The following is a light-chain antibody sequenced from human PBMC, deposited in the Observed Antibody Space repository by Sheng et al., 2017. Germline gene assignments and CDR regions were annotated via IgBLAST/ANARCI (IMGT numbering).Light chain of an antibody. Sequence: DIVMTQSPDSLAVSLGERATINCKSSQSVLYSSNNKNYLAWYQQKPGQPPKLLIYGASTRESGVPDRFNGSGSGTDFTLTITSLQAEDVATYYCQQYYTTPLFGQGTKLEIK. CDR1: QSVLYSSNNKNY. J-gene: IGKJ2*01. CDR2: GAS. V-gene: IGKV4-1*01. CDR3: QQYYTTPL.